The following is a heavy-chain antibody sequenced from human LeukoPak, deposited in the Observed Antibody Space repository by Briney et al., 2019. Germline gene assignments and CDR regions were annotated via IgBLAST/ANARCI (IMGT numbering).Heavy chain of an antibody. CDR1: GFTFSFYG. D-gene: IGHD6-19*01. CDR3: TTVQWLDWDDAFDI. Sequence: GGSLRLSCAASGFTFSFYGIHWVRQAPGKGLEWVAVISDDGSTKYYSDSVKGRFTVSRDNSKDTLYLQMNSLKTEDTAVYYCTTVQWLDWDDAFDIWGQGTMVTVSS. J-gene: IGHJ3*02. V-gene: IGHV3-30*03. CDR2: ISDDGSTK.